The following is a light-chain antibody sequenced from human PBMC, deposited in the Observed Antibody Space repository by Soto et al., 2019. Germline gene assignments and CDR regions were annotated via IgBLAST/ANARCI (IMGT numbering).Light chain of an antibody. Sequence: IVLTQSPGTLSLSPGERTTLSCRASQSISRYLAWYQQKPGQGPRLLIYGASSRATGIPDRFSGSGSGTDFTLTISRLEPEDSAVYYCQQYGSSPPWTFGQGTKVDIK. V-gene: IGKV3-20*01. CDR1: QSISRY. CDR3: QQYGSSPPWT. CDR2: GAS. J-gene: IGKJ1*01.